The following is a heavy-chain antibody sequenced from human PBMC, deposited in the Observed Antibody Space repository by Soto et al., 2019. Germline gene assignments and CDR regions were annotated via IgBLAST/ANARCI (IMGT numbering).Heavy chain of an antibody. CDR1: GGSISSYY. D-gene: IGHD6-13*01. CDR3: ARSYGSSWYWFDP. V-gene: IGHV4-59*08. CDR2: IYYGST. Sequence: QVQLQESGPGLVKPSETLSLTCTVSGGSISSYYWSWIRQSPGKGLEWIGYIYYGSTSYNPSFKSRVTISVDTSKNQFSLKLNSVTAADTAVYYCARSYGSSWYWFDPWGQGTLVTVSS. J-gene: IGHJ5*02.